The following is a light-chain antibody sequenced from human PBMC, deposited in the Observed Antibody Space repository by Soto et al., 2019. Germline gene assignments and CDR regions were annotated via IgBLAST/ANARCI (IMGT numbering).Light chain of an antibody. CDR1: QSVRTS. CDR2: GAS. Sequence: EVVMTQSPATVSVSPGDSVTLSCRASQSVRTSLAWFQQKPGQAPRLLIHGASTRATGIPARFSGSGSGTEFNLTISSLPSDDSAVYYCHQYNNWPPWTFGPGTKVEIK. CDR3: HQYNNWPPWT. J-gene: IGKJ1*01. V-gene: IGKV3-15*01.